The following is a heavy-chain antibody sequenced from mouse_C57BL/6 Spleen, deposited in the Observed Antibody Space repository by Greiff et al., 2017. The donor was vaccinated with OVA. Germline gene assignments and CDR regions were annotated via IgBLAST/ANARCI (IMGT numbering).Heavy chain of an antibody. Sequence: QVQLQQSGAELARPGASVKMSCKASGYTFTSYTMHWVKQRPGQGLEWIGYINPSSGYTKYNQKFKDKATLTADNSSSTAYMQLSSLTSEDSAVYYYASGEDSSSYDPYYYAMDYWGQGTSVTVSS. J-gene: IGHJ4*01. D-gene: IGHD3-2*02. CDR3: ASGEDSSSYDPYYYAMDY. V-gene: IGHV1-4*01. CDR2: INPSSGYT. CDR1: GYTFTSYT.